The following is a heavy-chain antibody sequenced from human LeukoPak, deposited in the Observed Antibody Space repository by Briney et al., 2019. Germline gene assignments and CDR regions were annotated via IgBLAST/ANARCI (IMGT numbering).Heavy chain of an antibody. CDR2: ISYDGSNK. Sequence: GGSLRLSCAASGFTVSSNYMSWVRQAPGKGLEWVAVISYDGSNKYYADSVKGRFTISRDNSKNTLYLQMNSLRAEDTAVYYCAKDYTAMAESYFDYWGQGTLVTVSS. CDR3: AKDYTAMAESYFDY. V-gene: IGHV3-30*18. J-gene: IGHJ4*02. D-gene: IGHD5-18*01. CDR1: GFTVSSNY.